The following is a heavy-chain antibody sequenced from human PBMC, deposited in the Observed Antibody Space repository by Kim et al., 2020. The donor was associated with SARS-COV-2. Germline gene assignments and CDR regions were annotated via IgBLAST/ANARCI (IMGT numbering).Heavy chain of an antibody. CDR2: INHSGST. CDR1: GGSFSGYY. CDR3: ARFSRRIAARPVNYYYYMDV. J-gene: IGHJ6*03. V-gene: IGHV4-34*01. D-gene: IGHD6-6*01. Sequence: SETLSLTCAVYGGSFSGYYWSWIRQPPGKGLEWIGEINHSGSTNYNPSLKSRVTISVDTSKNQFSLKLSSVTAADTAVYYCARFSRRIAARPVNYYYYMDVWGKGTTVTVSS.